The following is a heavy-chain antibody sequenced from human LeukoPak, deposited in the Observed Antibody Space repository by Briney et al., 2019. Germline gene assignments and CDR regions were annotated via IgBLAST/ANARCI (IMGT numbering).Heavy chain of an antibody. V-gene: IGHV4-59*02. CDR2: VHHGENS. CDR3: ARGSTGQYDP. D-gene: IGHD1-14*01. CDR1: GVSVNSHY. Sequence: SETLSLTCSVSGVSVNSHYWSWIRQSPGKGLEWIAYVHHGENSNSNPSLKSRVTTSVDTSRNHFSLKLTSVTAADTAIYYCARGSTGQYDPWGQGILVTVSS. J-gene: IGHJ5*02.